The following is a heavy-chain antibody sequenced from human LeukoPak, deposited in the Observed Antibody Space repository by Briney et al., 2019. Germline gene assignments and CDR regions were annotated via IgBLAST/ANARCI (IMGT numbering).Heavy chain of an antibody. Sequence: SETLSLTCTVSGGSISNSNYYWGWIRQSPGKGLEWIGSIYHSGSTYYNPSLKSRVTISVDRSKNQFSLKLSSVTAADTAVYYCAGAVGAAACWFDPWGQGTLVTVSS. CDR3: AGAVGAAACWFDP. CDR1: GGSISNSNYY. D-gene: IGHD2-2*01. CDR2: IYHSGST. V-gene: IGHV4-39*07. J-gene: IGHJ5*02.